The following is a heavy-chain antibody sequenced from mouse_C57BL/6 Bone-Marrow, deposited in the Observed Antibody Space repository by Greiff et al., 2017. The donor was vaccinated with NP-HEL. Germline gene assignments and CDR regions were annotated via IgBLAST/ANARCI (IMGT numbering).Heavy chain of an antibody. Sequence: QVQLQQSGAELARPGASVKMSCKASGYTFTSYTMHWVKQRPGQGLEWIGYINPSSGYTKYNQKFKDKATLTADKSSSTAYMQLSSLTSEDSAVYYCASSHYYAHYYAMDYWGQGTSVTVSS. D-gene: IGHD1-2*01. CDR2: INPSSGYT. CDR1: GYTFTSYT. J-gene: IGHJ4*01. CDR3: ASSHYYAHYYAMDY. V-gene: IGHV1-4*01.